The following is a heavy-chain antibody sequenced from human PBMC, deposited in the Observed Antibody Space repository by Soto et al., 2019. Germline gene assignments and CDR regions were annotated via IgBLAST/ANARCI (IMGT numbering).Heavy chain of an antibody. CDR3: AKDPGDGYKTYYFDY. Sequence: PGGSLRLSCAASGFTFSHYGMHWVRQAPGKGLEWVAVISYDGNNEYYADSVKGRFTISRDSSKNTLYLQMNSLRPEDTAVYHCAKDPGDGYKTYYFDYWGQGTLVTVYS. D-gene: IGHD5-12*01. CDR1: GFTFSHYG. J-gene: IGHJ4*02. CDR2: ISYDGNNE. V-gene: IGHV3-30*18.